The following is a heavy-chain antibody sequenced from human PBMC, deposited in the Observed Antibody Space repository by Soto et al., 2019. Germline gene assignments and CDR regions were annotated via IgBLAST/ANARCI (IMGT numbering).Heavy chain of an antibody. CDR3: ARGLWYYGSGSYLYYYGMDV. CDR1: GGSFSGYY. CDR2: INHSGGT. J-gene: IGHJ6*02. Sequence: PSETLSLTCAVYGGSFSGYYWSWIRQPPGKGLEWIGEINHSGGTNYNPSLKSRVTISVDTSKNQFSLKLSSVTAADTAVYYCARGLWYYGSGSYLYYYGMDVWGQGTTVTVSS. D-gene: IGHD3-10*01. V-gene: IGHV4-34*01.